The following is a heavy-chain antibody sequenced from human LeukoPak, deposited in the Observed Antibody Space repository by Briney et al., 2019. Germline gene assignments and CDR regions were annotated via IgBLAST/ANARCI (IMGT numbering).Heavy chain of an antibody. D-gene: IGHD1-26*01. CDR1: GDSVSSNSAT. J-gene: IGHJ4*02. CDR3: ARDLKSGGLNDY. Sequence: SQTLSLTCAISGDSVSSNSATWNWIRQSPSSGLEWLGRTYYRSKWYNDYAVSVKSRITINPGTSKNQFSLQLNSVTPDDTAVYYCARDLKSGGLNDYWGQGTLVTVSS. CDR2: TYYRSKWYN. V-gene: IGHV6-1*01.